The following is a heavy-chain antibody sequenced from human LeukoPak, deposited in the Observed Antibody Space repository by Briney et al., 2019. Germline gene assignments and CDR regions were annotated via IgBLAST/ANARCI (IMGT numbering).Heavy chain of an antibody. Sequence: GGSLRLSCAASGFTFSTQAMSWVRQAPAKGLEWLSAIRTSGGFTYYADSVKGRFTISRDNSKNTLYLQINSLRAEDTAVYYCTVYSGSYFYGMDVWGQGTTVTVSS. CDR3: TVYSGSYFYGMDV. J-gene: IGHJ6*02. V-gene: IGHV3-23*01. CDR1: GFTFSTQA. D-gene: IGHD1-26*01. CDR2: IRTSGGFT.